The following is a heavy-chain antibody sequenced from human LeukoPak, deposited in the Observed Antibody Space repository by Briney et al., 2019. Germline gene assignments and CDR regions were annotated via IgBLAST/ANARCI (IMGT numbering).Heavy chain of an antibody. CDR3: AREIAVAGTSFDY. Sequence: GASVKVSCKASGYTFTAYYMHWVRQAPGQGLEWMGIINPSGGSTSYAQKFQGRVTMTRDMSTSTVYMELSSLRSEDTAVYYCAREIAVAGTSFDYWGQGTLVTVSS. CDR2: INPSGGST. J-gene: IGHJ4*02. D-gene: IGHD6-19*01. V-gene: IGHV1-46*01. CDR1: GYTFTAYY.